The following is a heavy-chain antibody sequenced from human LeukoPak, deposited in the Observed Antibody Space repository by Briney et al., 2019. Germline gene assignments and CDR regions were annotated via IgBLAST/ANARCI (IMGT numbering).Heavy chain of an antibody. CDR2: ISCYNGDT. CDR1: GYTFRNHG. J-gene: IGHJ4*02. Sequence: ASVKVSCKASGYTFRNHGITWVRQAPGQGLEWMGWISCYNGDTHYAQNFQGRVTMTTDTSTTTAYLELRSLRSDDTAVYYCARDGAGGGSDFDYWGQGTLVTVSS. CDR3: ARDGAGGGSDFDY. V-gene: IGHV1-18*04. D-gene: IGHD1-26*01.